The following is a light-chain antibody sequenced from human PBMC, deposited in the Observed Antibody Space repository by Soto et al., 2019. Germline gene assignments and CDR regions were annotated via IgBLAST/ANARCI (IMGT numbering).Light chain of an antibody. J-gene: IGKJ4*02. V-gene: IGKV1-5*01. CDR2: DAS. Sequence: DIQMTQSPSTLSASVGDRVTITCRASQSIRSWLAWYQQKPGKAPQLLIYDASNLESGVPSRFSGSGSGTEFSLPICSLQPDDFATYYCQQYDSFSKTFGRGTKV. CDR3: QQYDSFSKT. CDR1: QSIRSW.